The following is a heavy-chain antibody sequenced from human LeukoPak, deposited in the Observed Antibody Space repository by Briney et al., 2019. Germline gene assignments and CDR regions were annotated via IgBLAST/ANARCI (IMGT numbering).Heavy chain of an antibody. D-gene: IGHD1-26*01. V-gene: IGHV3-7*01. CDR1: GFTFSSYW. J-gene: IGHJ3*02. Sequence: GGSLRLSCAASGFTFSSYWMSWVRQAPGKGLEWVANIKQDGSEKYYVDSVKGRFTISRDNAKNSLYLQMNSLRAEDTAVYYCARRRSGSYGHDAFDIWGQGTMVTVSS. CDR2: IKQDGSEK. CDR3: ARRRSGSYGHDAFDI.